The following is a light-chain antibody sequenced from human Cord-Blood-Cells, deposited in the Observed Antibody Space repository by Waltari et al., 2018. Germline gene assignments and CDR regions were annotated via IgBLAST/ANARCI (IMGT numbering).Light chain of an antibody. CDR2: KVS. CDR3: MQGTHWPP. Sequence: DVVMTQSPLSMPVTLGQPASISCRSSQSLVDSDGNTYLNWFQQRPGQSPRRLIYKVSNRDSGVPDRFSGSGSGTDFTLKISRVEAEDVGVYYCMQGTHWPPFGGGTKVEIK. J-gene: IGKJ4*01. V-gene: IGKV2-30*01. CDR1: QSLVDSDGNTY.